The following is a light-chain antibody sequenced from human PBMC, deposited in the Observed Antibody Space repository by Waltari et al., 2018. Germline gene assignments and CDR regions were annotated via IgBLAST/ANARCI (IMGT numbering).Light chain of an antibody. Sequence: DIQLTQSPSSVSASVGDRVIITCRASPGVRTWLAWYQQKPGEAPKLLIYAASSLLRGVPSRFTGSGSGTDFALTINNLQPDDFATYFCQQGHSFPITFGQGTRVDIK. CDR2: AAS. CDR3: QQGHSFPIT. CDR1: PGVRTW. V-gene: IGKV1-12*01. J-gene: IGKJ5*01.